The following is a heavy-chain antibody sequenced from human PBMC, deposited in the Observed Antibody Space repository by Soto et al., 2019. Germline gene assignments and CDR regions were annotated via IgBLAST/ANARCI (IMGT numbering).Heavy chain of an antibody. CDR2: ISAYNGNT. CDR1: GYTFTSYG. Sequence: GASVKVSCKASGYTFTSYGISWVRQAPGQGLEWMGWISAYNGNTNYAQKFQGRVTMTEDTSTDTAYMELSSLRSEDTAVYYCATVASYSSSWYPHWFDPWGQGTLVTVSS. J-gene: IGHJ5*02. D-gene: IGHD6-13*01. CDR3: ATVASYSSSWYPHWFDP. V-gene: IGHV1-18*01.